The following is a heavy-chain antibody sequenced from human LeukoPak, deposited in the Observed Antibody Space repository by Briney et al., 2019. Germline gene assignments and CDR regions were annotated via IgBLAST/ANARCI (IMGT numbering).Heavy chain of an antibody. D-gene: IGHD4/OR15-4a*01. CDR2: ISAYNGNT. Sequence: ASVKVSCKASGYTFTSYGISWVRQAPGQGLEWMGWISAYNGNTNYAQKLQGRVTMTTDTSTSTAYMELRSLRSDDTAVYYCARDQRAKGSPGGVDYWGQGTLVTVSS. CDR3: ARDQRAKGSPGGVDY. V-gene: IGHV1-18*01. J-gene: IGHJ4*02. CDR1: GYTFTSYG.